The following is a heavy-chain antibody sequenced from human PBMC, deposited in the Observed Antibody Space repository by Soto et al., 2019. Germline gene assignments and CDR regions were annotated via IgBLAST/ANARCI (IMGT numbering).Heavy chain of an antibody. J-gene: IGHJ5*02. CDR1: GLTFSSYA. D-gene: IGHD3-10*01. CDR3: AKAVGEYLYFFNT. CDR2: IAASGHNT. Sequence: EVQVLESGGGLIQPGGSLRLSCGFSGLTFSSYAASWVRQAPGKGLEWVSGIAASGHNTYYADSVEGRFTISRDNSNGTLFLQMNDLRAEDTAVYYCAKAVGEYLYFFNTWGQGILVTVSS. V-gene: IGHV3-23*01.